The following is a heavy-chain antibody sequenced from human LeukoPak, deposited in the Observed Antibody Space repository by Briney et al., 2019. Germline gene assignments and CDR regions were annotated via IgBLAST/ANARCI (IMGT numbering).Heavy chain of an antibody. CDR1: GFTFSNYA. V-gene: IGHV3-30*04. CDR2: ISFDGTDK. J-gene: IGHJ3*02. Sequence: GGSLRLSCAASGFTFSNYAMHWVRQAPGKGLEWVAVISFDGTDKYYADSERRRFTISRDNSKNTLYLQMNSLRAEDTAVYYCARDPEWNGAFDIWGQGTMVTVSS. D-gene: IGHD3-3*01. CDR3: ARDPEWNGAFDI.